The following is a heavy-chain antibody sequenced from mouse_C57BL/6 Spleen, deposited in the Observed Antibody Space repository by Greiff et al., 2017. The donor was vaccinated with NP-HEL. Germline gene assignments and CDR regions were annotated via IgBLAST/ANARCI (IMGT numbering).Heavy chain of an antibody. V-gene: IGHV7-3*01. J-gene: IGHJ4*01. CDR3: ARYEGGYYVDYYAMDY. CDR1: GFTFTDYY. D-gene: IGHD2-3*01. Sequence: EVMLVESGGGLVQPGGSLSLSCAASGFTFTDYYMSWVRQPPGKALEWLGFIRNKANGYTTEYSASVKGRFTISRDNSQNILYLQMNALRAEDSATYYCARYEGGYYVDYYAMDYWGQGTSVTVSS. CDR2: IRNKANGYTT.